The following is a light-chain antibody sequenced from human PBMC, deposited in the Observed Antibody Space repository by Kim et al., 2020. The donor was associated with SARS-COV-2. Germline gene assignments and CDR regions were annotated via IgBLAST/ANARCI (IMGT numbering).Light chain of an antibody. CDR1: QDIKKY. CDR2: DAS. CDR3: QQSDRLPLT. Sequence: ASAADRVTSTCQGRQDIKKYLNWVQQKPGKAPKLLIYDASNLESGVPSRFSGSGSGTHFTLTISSLQPVVVATYYCQQSDRLPLTFGPGTKVDIK. J-gene: IGKJ3*01. V-gene: IGKV1-33*01.